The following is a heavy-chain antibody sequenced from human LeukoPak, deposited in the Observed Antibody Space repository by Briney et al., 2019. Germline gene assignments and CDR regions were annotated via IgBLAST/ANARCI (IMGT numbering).Heavy chain of an antibody. D-gene: IGHD5-12*01. J-gene: IGHJ6*02. CDR1: GYTFTSYY. Sequence: ASVKVSCKASGYTFTSYYMHWVRQAPGQGLEWMGRVNPNGGSTSYAQKFQGRVTMTRDTSTSTVYMELNSLRSEDTAVYYCARDRVATIYYQYAMDVWGQGTTVTVSS. CDR2: VNPNGGST. V-gene: IGHV1-46*01. CDR3: ARDRVATIYYQYAMDV.